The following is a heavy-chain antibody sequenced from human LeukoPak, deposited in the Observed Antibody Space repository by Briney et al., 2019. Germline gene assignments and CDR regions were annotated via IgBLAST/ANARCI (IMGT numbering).Heavy chain of an antibody. D-gene: IGHD3-16*02. Sequence: GASVKVSCKASGYTFTGYYMHWVRQAPGQGLEWMGWINPNSGGTNYAQKFQGKVTMTRDTSISTAYMELSRLRSDDTAVYYCARGDYVWGSYLPTYYLDYWGQGTLVTVSS. CDR2: INPNSGGT. CDR1: GYTFTGYY. J-gene: IGHJ4*02. V-gene: IGHV1-2*02. CDR3: ARGDYVWGSYLPTYYLDY.